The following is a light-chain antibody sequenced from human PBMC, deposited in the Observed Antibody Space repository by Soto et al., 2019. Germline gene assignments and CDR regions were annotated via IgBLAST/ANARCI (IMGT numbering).Light chain of an antibody. CDR2: GAS. J-gene: IGKJ1*01. V-gene: IGKV1-5*01. CDR1: QSIRHY. CDR3: QHHNSYSQP. Sequence: DIQMTQSPPTLSPSVGDRVTITCRATQSIRHYLAWYQQMPGKAPKLLIYGASTLQSGFPSRFSGSGSGSEFTLTISRLHPDDFGTYFCQHHNSYSQPFGQRT.